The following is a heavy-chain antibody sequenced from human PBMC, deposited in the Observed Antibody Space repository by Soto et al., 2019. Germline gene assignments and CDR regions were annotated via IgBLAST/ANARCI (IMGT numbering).Heavy chain of an antibody. CDR2: IYYSGST. D-gene: IGHD3-22*01. CDR3: VRDLSRYDSSGFFDY. CDR1: GGSISSGGYY. Sequence: QVQLQESGPGLVKPSQTLSLTCTVSGGSISSGGYYWSWIRQHPGKGLEWIGYIYYSGSTYYNPSLKSRVTIAVDTSKIQFSLKLSSVTAADTAVYYCVRDLSRYDSSGFFDYWGQGTLVTVSS. J-gene: IGHJ4*02. V-gene: IGHV4-31*03.